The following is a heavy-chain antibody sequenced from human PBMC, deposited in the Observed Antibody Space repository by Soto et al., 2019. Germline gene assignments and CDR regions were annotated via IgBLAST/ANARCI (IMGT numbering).Heavy chain of an antibody. CDR2: IIPIFGTA. Sequence: GASVKVSCKASGVTFSSYAISWVRQAPGQGLEWMGGIIPIFGTANYAQKFQGRVTITADESTSTAYMELSSLRSEDTAVYYCARAGDSNYYYYGMDVWGQGTTVTVSS. CDR1: GVTFSSYA. J-gene: IGHJ6*02. CDR3: ARAGDSNYYYYGMDV. D-gene: IGHD4-17*01. V-gene: IGHV1-69*13.